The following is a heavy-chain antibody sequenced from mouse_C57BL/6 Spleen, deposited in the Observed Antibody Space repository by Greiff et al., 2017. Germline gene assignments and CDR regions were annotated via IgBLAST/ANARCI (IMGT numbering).Heavy chain of an antibody. CDR2: IYPSDSET. V-gene: IGHV1-61*01. CDR3: ASRITTVVGGPY. Sequence: LQQPGAELVRPGSSVKLSCKASGYTFTSYWMDWVKQRPGQGLEWIGNIYPSDSETHYNQKFKDKATLTVDKSSSTAYMQLSSLTSEDSAVYYCASRITTVVGGPYWGQGTTLTVSS. J-gene: IGHJ2*01. CDR1: GYTFTSYW. D-gene: IGHD1-1*01.